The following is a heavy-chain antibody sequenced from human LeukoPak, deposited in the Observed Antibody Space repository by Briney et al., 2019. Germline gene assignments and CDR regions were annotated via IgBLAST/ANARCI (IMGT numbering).Heavy chain of an antibody. V-gene: IGHV1-24*01. Sequence: ASVKVSCTVSGYTLTELSMHWVRQAPGKGLEWMGGFDPEDGETIYAQKFQGRVTMTEDTSTDTAYMELSSLRSEDTAVYYCATDSGVVVAASNYYYGMDVWGQGTTVAVSS. D-gene: IGHD2-15*01. CDR1: GYTLTELS. CDR2: FDPEDGET. J-gene: IGHJ6*02. CDR3: ATDSGVVVAASNYYYGMDV.